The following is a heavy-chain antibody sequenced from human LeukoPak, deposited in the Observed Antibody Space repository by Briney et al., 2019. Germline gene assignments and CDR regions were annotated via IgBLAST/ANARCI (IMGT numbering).Heavy chain of an antibody. CDR1: GGSISSYY. D-gene: IGHD6-13*01. Sequence: SETLSLTCTVSGGSISSYYWSWIRQPPGKGLEWIGYIYYSGSTNYNPSLKSRVTISVDTSKNQFSLKLSSVTAADTAVYYRARHIAAAQIDYWGQGTLVTVSS. J-gene: IGHJ4*02. V-gene: IGHV4-59*08. CDR2: IYYSGST. CDR3: ARHIAAAQIDY.